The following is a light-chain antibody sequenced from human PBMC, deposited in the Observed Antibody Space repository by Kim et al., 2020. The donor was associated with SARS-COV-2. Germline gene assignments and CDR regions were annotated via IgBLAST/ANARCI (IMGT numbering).Light chain of an antibody. Sequence: SPVGRVTLSCRASQSVGIKLAWYQHKPGQAPRLLIYDASTRATGFPARFSGSGSGTDFTLTISSLEPEDFAVYYCQHRINWPPFFGPGTRLEIK. CDR2: DAS. CDR1: QSVGIK. V-gene: IGKV3-11*01. CDR3: QHRINWPPF. J-gene: IGKJ5*01.